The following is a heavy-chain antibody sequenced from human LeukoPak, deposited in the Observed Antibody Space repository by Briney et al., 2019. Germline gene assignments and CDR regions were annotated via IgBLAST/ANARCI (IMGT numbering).Heavy chain of an antibody. CDR3: ARDVTPATL. D-gene: IGHD3-10*02. V-gene: IGHV4-34*01. CDR2: INHSGST. J-gene: IGHJ4*02. CDR1: GGSISGYY. Sequence: SETLSLTCAVYGGSISGYYWSWIRQPPGKGLEWIGEINHSGSTNYNPSLKSRVTISMDTSKNQFSLQLSSVTAADTAVYYCARDVTPATLWGQGTLVTVSS.